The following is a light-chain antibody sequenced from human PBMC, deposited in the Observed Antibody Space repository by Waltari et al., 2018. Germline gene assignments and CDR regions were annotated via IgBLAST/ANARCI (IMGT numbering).Light chain of an antibody. J-gene: IGKJ4*01. V-gene: IGKV3-11*01. CDR3: QQRYKWPLT. CDR1: QSVSTY. Sequence: EIVLTQSPATLSLSPGARATLSCRASQSVSTYLAWYQQRPGQAPRLLIYDSSNRATGIPARFSGSGSETDFTLTISSLEPEDFAVYYCQQRYKWPLTFGGGSKVEI. CDR2: DSS.